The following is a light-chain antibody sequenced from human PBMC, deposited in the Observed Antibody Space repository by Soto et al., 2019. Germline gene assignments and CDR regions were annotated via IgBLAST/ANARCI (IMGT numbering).Light chain of an antibody. CDR3: QQYGSSSWT. CDR2: GTS. CDR1: QSVSSSY. J-gene: IGKJ1*01. Sequence: EIVLTQSPGTLSLPPGEGATLSCRASQSVSSSYLAWYQQKPGQAPRLLIYGTSSRATAIPDRFSGSGSGTDFTLTISRLEPEDFAVYYCQQYGSSSWTFGQGTKVEIK. V-gene: IGKV3-20*01.